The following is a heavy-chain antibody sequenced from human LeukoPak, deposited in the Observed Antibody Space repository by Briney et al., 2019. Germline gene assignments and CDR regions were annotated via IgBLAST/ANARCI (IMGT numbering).Heavy chain of an antibody. V-gene: IGHV4-4*02. J-gene: IGHJ4*02. Sequence: PSETLSLTCAVSGGSISSSNWWSWVRQPLGKGLEWIGEIYHSGSTNYNPSLKSRVTISVDKSKNQFSLKLSSVTAADTAVYYCARVHSSSYYFDYWGQGTLVTVSS. CDR3: ARVHSSSYYFDY. D-gene: IGHD6-6*01. CDR1: GGSISSSNW. CDR2: IYHSGST.